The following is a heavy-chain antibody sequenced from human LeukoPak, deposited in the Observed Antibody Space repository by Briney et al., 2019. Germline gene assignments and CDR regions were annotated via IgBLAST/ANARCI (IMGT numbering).Heavy chain of an antibody. Sequence: GSLRLSCAASGFTFSSYAMSWVRQAPGKGLEWVSAISGSGGSTYYADSVKGRFTISRDNSKNTLYLQMNSLRAEDTAVYYCAKAGPEYYYDSSGYYPYHFDYWGQGTLVTVSS. D-gene: IGHD3-22*01. J-gene: IGHJ4*02. CDR2: ISGSGGST. V-gene: IGHV3-23*01. CDR3: AKAGPEYYYDSSGYYPYHFDY. CDR1: GFTFSSYA.